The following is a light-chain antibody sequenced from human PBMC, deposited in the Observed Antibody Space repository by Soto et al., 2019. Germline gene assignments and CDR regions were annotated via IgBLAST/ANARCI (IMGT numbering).Light chain of an antibody. V-gene: IGKV4-1*01. CDR2: WAS. CDR1: QSVLYSSNNKNY. J-gene: IGKJ1*01. CDR3: KQYFSRPQT. Sequence: DIVMTQSPDSLAVSLGERATINCKSSQSVLYSSNNKNYLAWYQQKPGQPPKLLMYWASTRESGVPDRFSGSGSGPDFTLSIITLQAEDVAVYHCKQYFSRPQTFGQGTKVAIK.